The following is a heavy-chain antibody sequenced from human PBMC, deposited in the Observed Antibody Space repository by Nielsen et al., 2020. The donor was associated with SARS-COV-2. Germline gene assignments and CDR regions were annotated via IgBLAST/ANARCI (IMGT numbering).Heavy chain of an antibody. CDR1: CASISSGGYF. CDR2: IYFTGRT. CDR3: AREASGYDHYKYGMDV. D-gene: IGHD5-12*01. V-gene: IGHV4-31*03. Sequence: SVTLSLTSTVSCASISSGGYFWSWIRQHPGKGLEWIGYIYFTGRTSYNPSLKSRVAMSVDTSKNQFSLYLKSVTAADTAVYYCAREASGYDHYKYGMDVWGLGATVTVSS. J-gene: IGHJ6*02.